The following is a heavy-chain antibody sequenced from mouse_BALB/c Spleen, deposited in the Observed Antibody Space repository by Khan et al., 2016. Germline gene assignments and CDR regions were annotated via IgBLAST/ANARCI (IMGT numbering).Heavy chain of an antibody. CDR2: INTYYGDA. J-gene: IGHJ2*01. CDR1: GYTFTDYA. CDR3: ARGRYHGEGYYFDY. D-gene: IGHD2-13*01. Sequence: QVQLKQSGAELVRPGVSVKISCKGSGYTFTDYAIHWVKQSHAKSLEWIGIINTYYGDASYNQKFKDKATVTVDKSSSTAYMELARLTSEDSAIXDCARGRYHGEGYYFDYWGQGTTLTVSS. V-gene: IGHV1S137*01.